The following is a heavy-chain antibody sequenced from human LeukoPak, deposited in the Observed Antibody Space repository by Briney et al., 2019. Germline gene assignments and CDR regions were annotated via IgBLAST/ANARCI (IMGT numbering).Heavy chain of an antibody. Sequence: GGSLRLSCAASGFTLTNYWMSWVCQALGKGLELVANIKQDRSEKYYVDSVRGGFTISRDNSKNTLYLQMNSLRDEDTAVYYCAKALLYSASPSFLDYWGQGTLVTVSS. CDR3: AKALLYSASPSFLDY. CDR1: GFTLTNYW. CDR2: IKQDRSEK. V-gene: IGHV3-7*01. D-gene: IGHD4-11*01. J-gene: IGHJ4*02.